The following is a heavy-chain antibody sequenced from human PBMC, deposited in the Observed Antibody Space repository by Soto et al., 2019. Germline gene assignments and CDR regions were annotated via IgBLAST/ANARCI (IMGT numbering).Heavy chain of an antibody. CDR1: GFTFSSYD. D-gene: IGHD3-22*01. CDR3: AKGPNYYDSSGYPDY. CDR2: MSGSGGST. V-gene: IGHV3-23*01. Sequence: PGGSLRLTCAASGFTFSSYDMSWVRQAPGKGLEWVSAMSGSGGSTYYADSVKGRFTISRDNSKNTLYLQMNSLRAEDTAVYYCAKGPNYYDSSGYPDYWGQGTLVTVSS. J-gene: IGHJ4*02.